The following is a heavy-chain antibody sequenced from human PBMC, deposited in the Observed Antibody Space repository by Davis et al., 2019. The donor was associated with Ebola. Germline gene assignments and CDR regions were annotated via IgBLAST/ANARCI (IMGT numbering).Heavy chain of an antibody. Sequence: MPSETPSLTCAVYGGSFSGYYWSWIRQPPGKGLEWIGEINHSGSTNYNPSLKSRVTISVDTSKNQFSLKLSSVTAADTAVYYCARTTLYDFWSGGGHWFDPWGQGTLVTVSS. D-gene: IGHD3-3*01. CDR3: ARTTLYDFWSGGGHWFDP. V-gene: IGHV4-34*01. CDR2: INHSGST. CDR1: GGSFSGYY. J-gene: IGHJ5*02.